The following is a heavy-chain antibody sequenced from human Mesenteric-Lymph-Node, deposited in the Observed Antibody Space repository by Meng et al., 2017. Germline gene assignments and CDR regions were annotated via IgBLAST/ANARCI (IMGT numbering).Heavy chain of an antibody. CDR3: ARGSSSSWYFGY. J-gene: IGHJ4*02. D-gene: IGHD6-13*01. CDR1: GGSFIGYY. CDR2: INHSGST. Sequence: HAPLSPVVAGLLNPSETLSLTCAVYGGSFIGYYWSWIRQPPGKGLEWIGEINHSGSTNYNPSLKSRFTISVDTSKNQFSLKLSSVTAADTAVYYCARGSSSSWYFGYWGQGTLVTVSS. V-gene: IGHV4-34*01.